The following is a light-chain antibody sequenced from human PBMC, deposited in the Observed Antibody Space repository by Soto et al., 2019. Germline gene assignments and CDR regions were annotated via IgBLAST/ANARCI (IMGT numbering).Light chain of an antibody. CDR1: TGDIGDYDY. J-gene: IGLJ2*01. Sequence: QSVLTQPPSASGSPGQSVTISCTGTTGDIGDYDYVSWYQQYPGKAPKLVIYEVYKRPSGVSGRFSGSKSGSTASLTVSGLQAEDEADYYCSSYGGSNNLVFGGGTQLTVL. V-gene: IGLV2-8*01. CDR3: SSYGGSNNLV. CDR2: EVY.